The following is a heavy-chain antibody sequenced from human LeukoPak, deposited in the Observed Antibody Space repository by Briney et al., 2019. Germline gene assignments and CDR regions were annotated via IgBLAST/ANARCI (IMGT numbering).Heavy chain of an antibody. CDR1: GYTFTSYY. Sequence: ASLKVSCKASGYTFTSYYMHWLRQAPGQGLEWMGIISPSTGGTTYAQKFQGSVTMTRDTSTSTVYMELSSLRSEDTALYYCARGYSSNWRDFFDSWGQGTLVTVSS. CDR2: ISPSTGGT. V-gene: IGHV1-46*01. J-gene: IGHJ4*02. D-gene: IGHD6-13*01. CDR3: ARGYSSNWRDFFDS.